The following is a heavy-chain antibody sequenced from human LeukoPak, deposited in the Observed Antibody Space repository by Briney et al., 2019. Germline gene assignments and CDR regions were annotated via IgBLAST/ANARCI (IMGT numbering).Heavy chain of an antibody. CDR2: TYYRSKWYN. D-gene: IGHD6-19*01. V-gene: IGHV6-1*01. CDR1: GDSVSSNSAA. Sequence: SQTLSLTCAISGDSVSSNSAAWNWIRQSPTRGLEWLGRTYYRSKWYNDYAVSEKSRITINPDTSKNQFSLQLNSVTPEDTAVYYCAMMTYSSGLFDPWGQGTLVTVSS. J-gene: IGHJ5*02. CDR3: AMMTYSSGLFDP.